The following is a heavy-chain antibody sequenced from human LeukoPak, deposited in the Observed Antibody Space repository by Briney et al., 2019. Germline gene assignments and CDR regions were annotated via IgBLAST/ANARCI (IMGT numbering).Heavy chain of an antibody. Sequence: PSETLSLTCAFYGGSFSGYYWSWIREPPGKGLEWIGEINHSGSTNYNPSLKSRVTISVDTSKNQFSLKLSSVTAADTAVYYCARLRRQWLVRYFDYWGQGTLVTVSS. D-gene: IGHD6-19*01. CDR2: INHSGST. J-gene: IGHJ4*02. CDR3: ARLRRQWLVRYFDY. V-gene: IGHV4-34*01. CDR1: GGSFSGYY.